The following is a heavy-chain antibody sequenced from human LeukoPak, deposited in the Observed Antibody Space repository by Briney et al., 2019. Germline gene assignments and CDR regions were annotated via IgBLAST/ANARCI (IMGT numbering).Heavy chain of an antibody. D-gene: IGHD1-1*01. CDR3: ARQDGNSKYYFDY. Sequence: GESLKISCKGSGYSFTYYWIGWVRQMPGKGLEWMGIIYPGDSDTRYRPSFQGQVTISVDKSISTAYLQWSSLKASDTATYYCARQDGNSKYYFDYWGQGTPVTVSS. CDR2: IYPGDSDT. J-gene: IGHJ4*02. CDR1: GYSFTYYW. V-gene: IGHV5-51*01.